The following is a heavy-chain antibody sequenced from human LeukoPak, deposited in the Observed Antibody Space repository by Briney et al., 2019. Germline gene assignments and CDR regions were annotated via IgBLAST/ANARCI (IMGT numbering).Heavy chain of an antibody. J-gene: IGHJ4*02. CDR3: AREKKPYYYGSGSYRYYFDY. Sequence: PGGSLRLSCAASGFTFSSYSMNWVRQAPGKGLEWVGEINHSGSTNYNPSLKSRVTISVDTSKNQFSLKLSSVTAADTAVYYCAREKKPYYYGSGSYRYYFDYWGQGTLVTVSS. V-gene: IGHV4-34*01. D-gene: IGHD3-10*01. CDR2: INHSGST. CDR1: GFTFSSYS.